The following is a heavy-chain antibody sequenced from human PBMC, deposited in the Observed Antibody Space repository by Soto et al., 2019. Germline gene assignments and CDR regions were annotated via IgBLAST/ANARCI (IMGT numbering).Heavy chain of an antibody. D-gene: IGHD3-10*01. CDR2: IIYDGSTK. J-gene: IGHJ4*02. V-gene: IGHV3-30*18. CDR1: GFTFSSYG. CDR3: AKDRLGAGVRGYFDY. Sequence: QVQLVESGGGVVQPGRSLRLSCAASGFTFSSYGMHWVRQAPGKGLEWVAVIIYDGSTKYYADSVKGRFTISRDNSKSTLYLQMNSLRAEDTAVYYCAKDRLGAGVRGYFDYWGQGTLVTDSS.